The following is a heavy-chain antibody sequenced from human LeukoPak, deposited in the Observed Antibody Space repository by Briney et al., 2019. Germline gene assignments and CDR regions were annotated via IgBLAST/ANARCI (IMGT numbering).Heavy chain of an antibody. CDR1: GFTFSSYG. V-gene: IGHV3-30*02. D-gene: IGHD6-13*01. CDR3: ARLTYSSSWPSFDY. CDR2: IRYDGSNK. J-gene: IGHJ4*02. Sequence: GGSLRLSCAASGFTFSSYGMHWVRQAPGKGLEWVAFIRYDGSNKYYADSVKGRFTISRDNSKNTLYLQMNSLRAEDTAVYYCARLTYSSSWPSFDYWGQGTLVTVSS.